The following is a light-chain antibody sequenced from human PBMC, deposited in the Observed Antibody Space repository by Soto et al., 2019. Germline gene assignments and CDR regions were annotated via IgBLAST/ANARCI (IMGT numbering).Light chain of an antibody. CDR2: GNS. Sequence: QSVLTQPPSVSGAPGQRVTISCTGSSSNIGAGYDVHWYQHLPGTAPKLLFYGNSNRPSGVPDRFSVSKSGTSASLAITGLQAEDEADYCCQSYDSSLSGSVVFGGGTKLTVL. V-gene: IGLV1-40*01. J-gene: IGLJ2*01. CDR1: SSNIGAGYD. CDR3: QSYDSSLSGSVV.